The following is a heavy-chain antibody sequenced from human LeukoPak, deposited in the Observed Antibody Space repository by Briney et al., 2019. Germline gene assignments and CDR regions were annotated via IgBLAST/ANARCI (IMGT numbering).Heavy chain of an antibody. CDR3: ARSRGDWSHFDY. V-gene: IGHV3-7*03. CDR1: GFNFNNYW. Sequence: GGSLRLSCAASGFNFNNYWMTWVRQAPGKGLEWVANIKQDGSEEYYVDSAKGRFTISRDNAKNSLYLQMNSLRAEDTAVYYCARSRGDWSHFDYWGQGTLVTVSS. CDR2: IKQDGSEE. J-gene: IGHJ4*02. D-gene: IGHD2-21*02.